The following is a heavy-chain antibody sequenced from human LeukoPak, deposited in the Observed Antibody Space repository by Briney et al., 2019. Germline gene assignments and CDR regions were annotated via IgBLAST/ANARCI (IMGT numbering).Heavy chain of an antibody. CDR1: GFTFSSYG. J-gene: IGHJ5*02. D-gene: IGHD3-10*01. CDR2: TWFDGSNK. CDR3: ARNLRPITMVRGVIIPVFDP. Sequence: GGSLRLSCAASGFTFSSYGMHWVRQAPGKGLEWVAVTWFDGSNKYYADSVKGRFTISRDNSKNTLYLQMNSLRAEDTAVYYCARNLRPITMVRGVIIPVFDPWGQGTLVTVSS. V-gene: IGHV3-33*01.